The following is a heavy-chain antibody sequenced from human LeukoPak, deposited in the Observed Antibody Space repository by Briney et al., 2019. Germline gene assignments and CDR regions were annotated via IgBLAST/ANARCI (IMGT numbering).Heavy chain of an antibody. V-gene: IGHV3-23*01. CDR2: ISGSGGST. J-gene: IGHJ4*02. CDR3: TKAPGSYYFDY. Sequence: PGGSLRLSCAASGFTFSSYAMSWVRQAPGKGLEWVSGISGSGGSTYYADSVKGRFTISRDNSKNTLYLQMNSLRAEDTAIYYCTKAPGSYYFDYWGQGTLVTVSS. CDR1: GFTFSSYA.